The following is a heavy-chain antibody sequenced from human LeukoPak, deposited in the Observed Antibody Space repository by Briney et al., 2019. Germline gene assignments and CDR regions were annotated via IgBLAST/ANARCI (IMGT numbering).Heavy chain of an antibody. Sequence: GGSLRLSCAASGFTFSIYPMHWVRQAPGKGLEWVAFIRNDGSDKYYADSVKGRFTISRDNSKNTLYLQMNSLRAEDTAVYYCAKDMLTTPGSSADYWGQGTLGTVSS. CDR1: GFTFSIYP. V-gene: IGHV3-30*02. D-gene: IGHD3-9*01. CDR2: IRNDGSDK. CDR3: AKDMLTTPGSSADY. J-gene: IGHJ4*02.